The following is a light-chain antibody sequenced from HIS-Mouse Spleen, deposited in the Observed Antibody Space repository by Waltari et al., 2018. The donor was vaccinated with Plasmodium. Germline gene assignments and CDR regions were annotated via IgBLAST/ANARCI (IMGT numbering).Light chain of an antibody. V-gene: IGKV3-15*01. CDR2: GAS. CDR1: QSVSSN. J-gene: IGKJ3*01. Sequence: EIEMTQSPATLSVSPGERATLSCRASQSVSSNLAWYQQKPGQAPRHLIYGASTRATGIPARFSGSGSGTDFTLTISSLQSEDFAVYYCQQYNNWSFTFGPGTKVDIK. CDR3: QQYNNWSFT.